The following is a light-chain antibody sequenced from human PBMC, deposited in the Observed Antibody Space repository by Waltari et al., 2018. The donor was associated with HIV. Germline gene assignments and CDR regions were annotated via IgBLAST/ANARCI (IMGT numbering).Light chain of an antibody. J-gene: IGLJ2*01. Sequence: SYELTQPPSLSVSPGHTAVITCSGHALHKQYVCWYQLKTGQPPLLIIYEDNKRPSGIPERFSGSNSGNTSTLTVTMTQSVDEAEYFCQSRDRDIVIFGRGTKLIVL. CDR1: ALHKQY. CDR2: EDN. CDR3: QSRDRDIVI. V-gene: IGLV3-1*01.